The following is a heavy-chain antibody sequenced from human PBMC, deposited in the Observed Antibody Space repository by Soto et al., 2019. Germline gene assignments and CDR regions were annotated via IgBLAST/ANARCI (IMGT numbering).Heavy chain of an antibody. CDR2: RNPNSGNT. V-gene: IGHV1-8*01. D-gene: IGHD6-6*01. J-gene: IGHJ6*02. CDR1: GYTFTSYD. CDR3: ARRGASIAALHYYYYYSGMDV. Sequence: ASVKVSCKASGYTFTSYDINWVRQATGQGLEWMGWRNPNSGNTGYAQKFQGRVTMTRNTSISTAYMELTSLRSEDTAVYYCARRGASIAALHYYYYYSGMDVWGQGTTVTVP.